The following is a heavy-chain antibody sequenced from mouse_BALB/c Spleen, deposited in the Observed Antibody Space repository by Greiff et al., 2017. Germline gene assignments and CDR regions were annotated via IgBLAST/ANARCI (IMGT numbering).Heavy chain of an antibody. CDR3: ARGYGTSFDY. CDR2: IDPSDSET. Sequence: QVQLKESGPQLVRPGASVKISCKASGYSFTSYWMHCVKQRPGQGLEWIGMIDPSDSETRLNQKFKDKATLTVDKSSSTAYMQLSSPTSEDSAVYYCARGYGTSFDYWGQGTTLTVSS. CDR1: GYSFTSYW. V-gene: IGHV1S126*01. D-gene: IGHD2-10*02. J-gene: IGHJ2*01.